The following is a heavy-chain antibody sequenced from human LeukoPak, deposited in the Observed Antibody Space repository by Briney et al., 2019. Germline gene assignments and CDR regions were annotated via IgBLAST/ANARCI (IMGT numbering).Heavy chain of an antibody. Sequence: SETLSLTCAVYGGSFSGYYXXXXXXXXXXXLXWIXEINHSGSTNYNPXLKXRVTISVDTSKNQFSLNLSSVTAADTAVYYCARARGSTRGLYFDYWGQGTQVTVSS. D-gene: IGHD2-15*01. CDR1: GGSFSGYY. V-gene: IGHV4-34*01. CDR3: ARARGSTRGLYFDY. CDR2: INHSGST. J-gene: IGHJ4*02.